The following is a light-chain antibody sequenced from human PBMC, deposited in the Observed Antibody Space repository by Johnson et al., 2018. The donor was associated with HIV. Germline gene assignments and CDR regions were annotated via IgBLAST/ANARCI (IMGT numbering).Light chain of an antibody. CDR2: ENN. Sequence: QAVLTQPPSVSAAPGQKVTISCSGSGSNIGNNYVSWYQQFPGEAPKLLIYENNKRPSGIPDRFSGSKSGTSASLAISGLQAEDEADYYCAAWDDSLNGFYVFGTGTKVTVL. V-gene: IGLV1-51*01. CDR3: AAWDDSLNGFYV. CDR1: GSNIGNNY. J-gene: IGLJ1*01.